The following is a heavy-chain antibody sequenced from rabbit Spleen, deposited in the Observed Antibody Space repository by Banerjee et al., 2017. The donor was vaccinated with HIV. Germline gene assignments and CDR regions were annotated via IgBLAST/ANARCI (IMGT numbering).Heavy chain of an antibody. V-gene: IGHV1S45*01. Sequence: QEQLEESGGDLVKPEGSLTLTCTASGFSFSRTYYMCWVRQAPGKGLEWIACIYSGSSADTYYASWAKGRFTISRTSSTTATLQMTSLTAADTATYFCARGAGVAGYDNPAVGLKLWGPGTLVTVS. CDR2: IYSGSSADT. CDR3: ARGAGVAGYDNPAVGLKL. CDR1: GFSFSRTYY. D-gene: IGHD1-1*01. J-gene: IGHJ4*01.